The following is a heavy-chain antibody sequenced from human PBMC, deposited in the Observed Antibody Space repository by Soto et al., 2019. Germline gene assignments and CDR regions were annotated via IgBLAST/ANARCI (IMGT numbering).Heavy chain of an antibody. Sequence: GASVKVSCKASGGTFSIYAISWVRKAPGQGLEWMGGIIPIFGTANYAQKFQGRVTITADQSTRTAYIELSSLRSEDTAVYYCARATGVNWGENYYYYGMDVCGQGTTVTVSS. D-gene: IGHD7-27*01. CDR3: ARATGVNWGENYYYYGMDV. CDR2: IIPIFGTA. V-gene: IGHV1-69*13. J-gene: IGHJ6*02. CDR1: GGTFSIYA.